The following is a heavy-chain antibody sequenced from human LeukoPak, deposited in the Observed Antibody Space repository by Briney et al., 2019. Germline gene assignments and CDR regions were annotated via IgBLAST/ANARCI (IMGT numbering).Heavy chain of an antibody. D-gene: IGHD3-10*01. Sequence: PGGSLRLSCAVSGFTFSTYCMSWVRQAPGKGLEWVANIKQDGSEKYYVDSVKGRFTISRDNAKNSLYLQMNSRRAEDTAVYFCAREVGSITMVRGVPYYFDYWGQGTLVTVSS. V-gene: IGHV3-7*05. CDR2: IKQDGSEK. CDR3: AREVGSITMVRGVPYYFDY. CDR1: GFTFSTYC. J-gene: IGHJ4*02.